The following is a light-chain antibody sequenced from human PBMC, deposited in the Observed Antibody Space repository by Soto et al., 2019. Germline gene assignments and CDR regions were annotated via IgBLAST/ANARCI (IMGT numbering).Light chain of an antibody. J-gene: IGKJ2*03. CDR3: QQYAYSPPHS. CDR1: QSVSSN. CDR2: DAS. V-gene: IGKV3D-15*01. Sequence: EIVMTQSPATLSVSPGERATFSCRASQSVSSNLAWYQQKPGQAPRLLIYDASRRATGIPVRFSGSGSGADFTLTISTLEPEDFAVYYCQQYAYSPPHSFGQGTKLEIK.